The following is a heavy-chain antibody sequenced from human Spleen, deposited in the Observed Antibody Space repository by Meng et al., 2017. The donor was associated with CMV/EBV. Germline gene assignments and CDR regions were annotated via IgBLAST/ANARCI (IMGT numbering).Heavy chain of an antibody. Sequence: GESLKISCAASGFTFSSYWMSWVRQAPGKGLEWVANIKQNVSEKYYVDSVKGRFTISRDNAKNSLYLQLSSLRDEDTAVYYCARDFRDTTGSHPMDVWGQGTTVTVSS. V-gene: IGHV3-7*01. D-gene: IGHD1-26*01. CDR1: GFTFSSYW. CDR3: ARDFRDTTGSHPMDV. J-gene: IGHJ6*02. CDR2: IKQNVSEK.